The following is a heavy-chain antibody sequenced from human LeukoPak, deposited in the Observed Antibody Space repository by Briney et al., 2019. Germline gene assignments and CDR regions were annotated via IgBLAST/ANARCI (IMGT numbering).Heavy chain of an antibody. CDR1: GFTFSSYW. CDR2: MNSDGSST. J-gene: IGHJ4*02. Sequence: GGSLRLSCAASGFTFSSYWMHWVRHAPGKGLVWVSRMNSDGSSTIYADSVKGRFTIPRDNAKNTLYLQMNSLRAEDTAVYYCAKTAGHYDFWGCFFYYFDYWGQGTLVTVSS. CDR3: AKTAGHYDFWGCFFYYFDY. D-gene: IGHD3-3*01. V-gene: IGHV3-74*01.